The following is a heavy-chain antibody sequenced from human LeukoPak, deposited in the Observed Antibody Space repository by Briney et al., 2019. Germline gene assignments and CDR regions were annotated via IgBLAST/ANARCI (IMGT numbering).Heavy chain of an antibody. CDR1: GFTFSSYA. J-gene: IGHJ4*02. V-gene: IGHV3-23*01. Sequence: GGSLRLSCAASGFTFSSYAMSWVRQAPGKGLEWVSIISRSGEISYHANSVTGRFTISRDNSKSTLYLQMNSLKAEDTAVYFCAKSDDNSNFHLTGYLDYWGQGTLVTVSS. D-gene: IGHD3-22*01. CDR3: AKSDDNSNFHLTGYLDY. CDR2: ISRSGEIS.